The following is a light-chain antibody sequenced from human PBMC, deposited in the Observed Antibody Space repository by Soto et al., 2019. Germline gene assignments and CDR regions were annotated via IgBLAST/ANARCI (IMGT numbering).Light chain of an antibody. V-gene: IGLV2-11*01. CDR2: DVI. Sequence: QSALTQPRSVSGSPGQSVTISCTGTSNNVGVYNFVSWYQQHPGRAPKLMIYDVIKRPSGVPDRFSASKSGNTASLTISGLQAEDEADYHCCSYAGSYTLVFGGGTKVTVL. CDR3: CSYAGSYTLV. CDR1: SNNVGVYNF. J-gene: IGLJ2*01.